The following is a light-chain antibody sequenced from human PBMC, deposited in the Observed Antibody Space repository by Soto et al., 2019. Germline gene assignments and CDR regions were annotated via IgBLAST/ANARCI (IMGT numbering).Light chain of an antibody. CDR3: QQYDSSFT. V-gene: IGKV3-20*01. CDR1: QHVTTTY. Sequence: IVLTQSPATLSLSPGERATLSCTASQHVTTTYIAWYQQKFGQAPRLLIYGASTRATGTPDRFTGGGFGTDFTLTISSVEPEDFAVYYCQQYDSSFTFGGRTKVDIK. J-gene: IGKJ4*01. CDR2: GAS.